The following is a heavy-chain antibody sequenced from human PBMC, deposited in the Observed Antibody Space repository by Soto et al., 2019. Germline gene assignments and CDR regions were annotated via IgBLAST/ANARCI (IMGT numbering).Heavy chain of an antibody. D-gene: IGHD3-10*01. CDR3: ARDVWSRASGPSDS. V-gene: IGHV3-9*01. CDR2: ISCNSDTI. CDR1: GFTFDDYA. J-gene: IGHJ4*02. Sequence: GVSLRLSCAASGFTFDDYAIHWVRQAPGKGLVWVTGISCNSDTICYADSVKCRFTISRDNAKNSLYLQMNSLRAEDTAFYYCARDVWSRASGPSDSRGQGTRVTVSS.